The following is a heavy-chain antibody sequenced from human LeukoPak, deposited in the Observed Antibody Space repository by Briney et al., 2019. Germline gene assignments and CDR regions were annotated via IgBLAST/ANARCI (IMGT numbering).Heavy chain of an antibody. CDR1: GFTFSSYW. J-gene: IGHJ3*02. V-gene: IGHV3-7*01. CDR3: ARVKFSSSLDAFDI. Sequence: GGSLRLSCAASGFTFSSYWMSWVRQAPGKGLEWVANIMQDGSETSYVDSVKGRSTISRDNAKKSLYLQMTSLGAEDTAVYYCARVKFSSSLDAFDIWGQGTMVTVSS. CDR2: IMQDGSET. D-gene: IGHD6-13*01.